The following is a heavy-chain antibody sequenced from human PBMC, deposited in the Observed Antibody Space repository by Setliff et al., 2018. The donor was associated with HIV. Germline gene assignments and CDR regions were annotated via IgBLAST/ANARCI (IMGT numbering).Heavy chain of an antibody. D-gene: IGHD1-26*01. J-gene: IGHJ6*03. Sequence: SETLSLTCSISGGFISSYYWTWIRQAPGKGLEWIGHGYYTGSTNYTPSLKSRVTISVDTSNNHFSLNLNSVTAADTAIYYCARRRPPPSGMYSSYYMDVWGKGTAVTSP. CDR1: GGFISSYY. CDR2: GYYTGST. CDR3: ARRRPPPSGMYSSYYMDV. V-gene: IGHV4-59*08.